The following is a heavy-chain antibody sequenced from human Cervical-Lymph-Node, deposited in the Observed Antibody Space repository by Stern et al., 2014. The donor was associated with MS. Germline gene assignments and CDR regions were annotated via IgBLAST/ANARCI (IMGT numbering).Heavy chain of an antibody. Sequence: VQLVESGPELKKPGASVKVSCKASGYTFTSYGISWVRQAPGQGLEYMGWINAYNGIPTYDQNLQGRVTMTRDTSTSTAYMELSILRSDDTAVYYCARDGEPPDPFDYWGQGTLVTVSS. CDR2: INAYNGIP. CDR1: GYTFTSYG. CDR3: ARDGEPPDPFDY. J-gene: IGHJ4*02. D-gene: IGHD1-14*01. V-gene: IGHV1-18*01.